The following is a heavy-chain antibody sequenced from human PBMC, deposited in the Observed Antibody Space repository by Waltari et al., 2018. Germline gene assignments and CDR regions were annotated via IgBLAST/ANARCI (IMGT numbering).Heavy chain of an antibody. CDR1: GGSFSGYY. CDR3: ARFPYCSSTSCYSGWFDP. CDR2: INHSGST. J-gene: IGHJ5*02. D-gene: IGHD2-2*01. Sequence: QVQLQQWGAGLLKPSETLSLTCAVYGGSFSGYYWSWIRQPPGKGLDWSGEINHSGSTNYNPSIKSRVTISVDTSKNQFSLKLSSVTAADTAVYYCARFPYCSSTSCYSGWFDPWGQGTLVTVSS. V-gene: IGHV4-34*01.